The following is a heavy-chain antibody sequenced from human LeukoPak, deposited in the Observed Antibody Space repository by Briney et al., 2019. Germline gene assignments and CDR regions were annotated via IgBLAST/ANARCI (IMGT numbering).Heavy chain of an antibody. V-gene: IGHV3-48*03. CDR3: ASRNGNLILLVPDAISLVHAINV. Sequence: AGGSLRLSCLASGFSISDFEVNWERQTPAKGLEWLSYIGSRGIPTYYADSVQGRFTISRDNANNLVFLQMNSLRADDTGVYFCASRNGNLILLVPDAISLVHAINVWAQGTVVAVSS. CDR1: GFSISDFE. J-gene: IGHJ3*01. D-gene: IGHD2-2*01. CDR2: IGSRGIPT.